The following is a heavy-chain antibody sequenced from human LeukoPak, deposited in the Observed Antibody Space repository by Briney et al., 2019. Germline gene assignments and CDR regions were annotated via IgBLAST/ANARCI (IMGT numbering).Heavy chain of an antibody. CDR2: IYYSGST. J-gene: IGHJ4*02. Sequence: KPSETLSLTCTVSGGSISSSSYYWGWIRQPPGKGLEWIGSIYYSGSTYYNPSLKSRVTISVDTSKNQFSLKLSSVTAADTAVYYCAGSSGYYVSPPAEWGQGTLVTVSS. D-gene: IGHD3-22*01. V-gene: IGHV4-39*07. CDR1: GGSISSSSYY. CDR3: AGSSGYYVSPPAE.